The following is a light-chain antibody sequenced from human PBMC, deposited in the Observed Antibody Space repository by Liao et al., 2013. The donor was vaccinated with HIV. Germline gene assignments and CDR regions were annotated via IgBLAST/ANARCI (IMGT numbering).Light chain of an antibody. V-gene: IGLV3-21*01. CDR3: QSADSSGTCPV. CDR2: YDN. Sequence: SYVLTQPPSLSVAPGKTARISCGGDNIESHSVHWYQQKPGQAPVLVMSYDNDRPSGIPERFSGSSSGTTVTLTISGVQAEDEADYYCQSADSSGTCPVFGGGTKLTVL. CDR1: NIESHS. J-gene: IGLJ3*02.